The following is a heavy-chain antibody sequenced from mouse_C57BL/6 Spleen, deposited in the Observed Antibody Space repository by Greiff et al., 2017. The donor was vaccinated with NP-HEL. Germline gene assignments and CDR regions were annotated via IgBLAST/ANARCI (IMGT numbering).Heavy chain of an antibody. V-gene: IGHV5-4*01. J-gene: IGHJ4*01. CDR1: GFTFSSYA. CDR2: ISDGGSYT. D-gene: IGHD2-3*01. Sequence: EVQLVESGGGLVKPGGSLKLSCAASGFTFSSYAMSWVRQTPEKRLEWVATISDGGSYTYYPDNVKGRFTISRDNAKNNLYLQMSHLKSEDTAMYYCARDRWSPYAMDYWSQGTSVTVSS. CDR3: ARDRWSPYAMDY.